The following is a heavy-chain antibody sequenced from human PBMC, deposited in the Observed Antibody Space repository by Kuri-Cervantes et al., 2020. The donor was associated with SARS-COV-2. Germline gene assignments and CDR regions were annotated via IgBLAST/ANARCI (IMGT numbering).Heavy chain of an antibody. CDR2: ISGSGGTT. J-gene: IGHJ6*02. CDR3: AKDAGLEQLDFYYYGMDF. D-gene: IGHD6-6*01. V-gene: IGHV3-23*01. CDR1: GFTFSSYA. Sequence: GGSLRLSCAASGFTFSSYAMSWVRQAPGKGLEWVSTISGSGGTTYYADSVKGRLTISRDNSKNTQYLQMNSLRPEDTAVYYCAKDAGLEQLDFYYYGMDFWGQGTTVTVSS.